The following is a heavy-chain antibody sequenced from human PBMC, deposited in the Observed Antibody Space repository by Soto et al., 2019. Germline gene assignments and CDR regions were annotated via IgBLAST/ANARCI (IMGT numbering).Heavy chain of an antibody. J-gene: IGHJ5*01. D-gene: IGHD2-15*01. CDR1: GYTFTNYG. V-gene: IGHV1-18*01. CDR2: ISAYNGNT. Sequence: QVQLVQSGAEVKKPGASVKVSCRASGYTFTNYGVSWVRKAPGQGLDWMGWISAYNGNTNYAQKFQGRVTMTTDTSTSTAYMELRSLRSDDTAVYYCARDVSDMALDSWGQGTLVTVSS. CDR3: ARDVSDMALDS.